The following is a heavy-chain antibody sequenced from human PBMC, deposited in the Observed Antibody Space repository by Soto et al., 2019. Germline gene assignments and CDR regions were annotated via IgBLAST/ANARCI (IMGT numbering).Heavy chain of an antibody. J-gene: IGHJ5*02. CDR2: LWSAGLT. CDR3: TRELPPDL. CDR1: GFTVSSKY. V-gene: IGHV3-53*01. Sequence: WGSLRLSCAASGFTVSSKYMTWVRQAPGKGLEWVSILWSAGLTYYADSVKGRFTISRDNSKNVVYLQMNSLTVEDSAVYYCTRELPPDLWGQGTLVTVSS. D-gene: IGHD2-15*01.